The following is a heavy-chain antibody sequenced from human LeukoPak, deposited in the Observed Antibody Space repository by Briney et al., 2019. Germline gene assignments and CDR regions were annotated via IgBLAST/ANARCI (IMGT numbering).Heavy chain of an antibody. CDR1: GFTFSSYA. V-gene: IGHV3-23*01. D-gene: IGHD6-13*01. Sequence: PGGSLRLSCAASGFTFSSYAMSWVRQAPGKGLEWVTAISGSGGSTYYADSVKGRFTISRDNSKNTLYLQMNSLRAEDTAVYYCASPGIAAAGTIFGYWGQGTLVTVSS. CDR3: ASPGIAAAGTIFGY. CDR2: ISGSGGST. J-gene: IGHJ4*02.